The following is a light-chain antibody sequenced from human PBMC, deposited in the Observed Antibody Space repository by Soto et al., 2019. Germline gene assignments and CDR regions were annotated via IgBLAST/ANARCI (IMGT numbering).Light chain of an antibody. CDR1: QGISSY. V-gene: IGKV1-9*01. CDR2: AAS. Sequence: IQFTQSPSSLSASVGDRVTITCRASQGISSYLAWYQQRPGKAPKLLIYAASTLQSGVPSRFSGSGSGTDFTLTISSLQPEDFATYYCQQTLSFPPTFGQGTRLEIK. J-gene: IGKJ5*01. CDR3: QQTLSFPPT.